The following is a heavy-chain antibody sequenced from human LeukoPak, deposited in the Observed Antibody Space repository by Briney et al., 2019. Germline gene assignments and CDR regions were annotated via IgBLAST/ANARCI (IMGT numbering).Heavy chain of an antibody. Sequence: AGGSLRLSCAASGFTFSSYGMSWVRQAPGKGLEWVSVIYSGGSTYYEDSVKGRFTITRDNSKNTLYLQMNSLRAEDTAVYYCARERGYYDSSGPYYYYYMDVWGKGTTVTISS. CDR3: ARERGYYDSSGPYYYYYMDV. J-gene: IGHJ6*03. CDR2: IYSGGST. D-gene: IGHD3-22*01. CDR1: GFTFSSYG. V-gene: IGHV3-53*01.